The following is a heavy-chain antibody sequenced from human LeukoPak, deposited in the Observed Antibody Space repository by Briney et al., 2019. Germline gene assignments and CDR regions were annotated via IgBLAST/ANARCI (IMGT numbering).Heavy chain of an antibody. Sequence: SVKVSCKATGGTFSSYAISWVRQAPGQGLEWMGRIIPIFGTANYAQKFQGRVTITTDESTSTAYMELSSLRSEDTAVYYCASDIVVVPAGIGDNWFDPWGQGTLVTVSS. CDR1: GGTFSSYA. V-gene: IGHV1-69*05. CDR3: ASDIVVVPAGIGDNWFDP. CDR2: IIPIFGTA. D-gene: IGHD2-2*01. J-gene: IGHJ5*02.